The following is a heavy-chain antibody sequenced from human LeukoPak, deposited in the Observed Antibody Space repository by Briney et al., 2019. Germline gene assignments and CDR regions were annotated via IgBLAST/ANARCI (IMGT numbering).Heavy chain of an antibody. CDR1: GFSFNTYW. CDR2: IRPDGSEQ. Sequence: GGSLRLSCEASGFSFNTYWMIWVRQAPGKGLGWVADIRPDGSEQYYLGSVKGRFTISRDNAKDSLYLEMNSLRPEDRAVYYCARSGNLDVYGLDVWGQGTTVTVFS. V-gene: IGHV3-7*01. J-gene: IGHJ6*02. CDR3: ARSGNLDVYGLDV. D-gene: IGHD5-12*01.